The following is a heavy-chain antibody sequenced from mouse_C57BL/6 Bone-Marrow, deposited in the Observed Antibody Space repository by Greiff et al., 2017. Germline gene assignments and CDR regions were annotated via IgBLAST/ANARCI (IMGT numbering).Heavy chain of an antibody. D-gene: IGHD2-5*01. CDR2: IYPGSGST. Sequence: QVQLQQPGAELVKPGASVKMSCKASGYTFTSYWITWVKQRPGQGLEWIGEIYPGSGSTNYNEKFKSKATLTVDTSSSTAYMQLSSLTSEGSAVYYCARPYCSNDWYFDVWGTGTTVTVSS. J-gene: IGHJ1*03. V-gene: IGHV1-55*01. CDR1: GYTFTSYW. CDR3: ARPYCSNDWYFDV.